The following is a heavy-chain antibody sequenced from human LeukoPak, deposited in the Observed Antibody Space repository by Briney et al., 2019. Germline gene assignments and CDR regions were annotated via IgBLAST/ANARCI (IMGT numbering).Heavy chain of an antibody. D-gene: IGHD4-11*01. CDR2: INPNNGAT. J-gene: IGHJ5*01. Sequence: ASVKVSCKASGYKFYVDYIHWVRQAPGQGLEWMGWINPNNGATDYAEKFQGRVTLTRDTSISTAYMELTGLRSDDTAVYYCARIRDSSWYDSWGQGTLVTVSS. V-gene: IGHV1-2*02. CDR1: GYKFYVDY. CDR3: ARIRDSSWYDS.